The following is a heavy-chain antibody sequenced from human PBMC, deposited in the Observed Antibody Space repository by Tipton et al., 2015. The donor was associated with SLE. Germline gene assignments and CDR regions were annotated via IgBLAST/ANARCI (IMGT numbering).Heavy chain of an antibody. CDR2: IYHTGST. J-gene: IGHJ4*02. V-gene: IGHV4-61*08. CDR3: ARTEGSQYASWYFDR. CDR1: GGSISSGGYY. Sequence: TLSLTCNVSGGSISSGGYYWSWIRQPPKQGLEWIGWIYHTGSTDYNPSLRSRVTMSIDTSRNQFSLNLNSVIPADTAMYYCARTEGSQYASWYFDRWGRGTLVSVSS. D-gene: IGHD6-13*01.